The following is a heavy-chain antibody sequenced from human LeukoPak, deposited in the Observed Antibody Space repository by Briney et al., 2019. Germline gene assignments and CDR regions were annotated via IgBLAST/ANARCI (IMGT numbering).Heavy chain of an antibody. CDR1: GDSISSSTYY. J-gene: IGHJ4*02. Sequence: SETLSLTCTVSGDSISSSTYYWGRIRQPPGKGLEWIGSIYYSGSTYYNPSLESRVTISVDTSKNQFSLKLSSVTAADTAVYYCASPDTTMVKDYWGQGTLVTVSS. CDR2: IYYSGST. V-gene: IGHV4-39*01. CDR3: ASPDTTMVKDY. D-gene: IGHD5-18*01.